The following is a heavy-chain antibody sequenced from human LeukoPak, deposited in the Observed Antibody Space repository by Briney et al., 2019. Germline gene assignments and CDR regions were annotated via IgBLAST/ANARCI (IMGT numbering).Heavy chain of an antibody. J-gene: IGHJ4*02. CDR2: INPDSGGT. CDR3: ARVASAVYSDY. CDR1: GYTFTGYC. V-gene: IGHV1-2*02. Sequence: ASVKVSCKASGYTFTGYCIHWVRQAPGQGLEWMGWINPDSGGTNYAQNFQGRVTMTRDRSISTAYMELNRLRSDDTAVYYCARVASAVYSDYWGQGTLVTVSS.